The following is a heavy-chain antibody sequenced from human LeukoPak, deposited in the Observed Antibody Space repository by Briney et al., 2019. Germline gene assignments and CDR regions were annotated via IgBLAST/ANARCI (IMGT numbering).Heavy chain of an antibody. CDR3: ARGRRWFDP. D-gene: IGHD5-24*01. CDR1: GGSFSGYY. CDR2: INHSGST. V-gene: IGHV4-34*01. Sequence: SETLSLTCAVCGGSFSGYYWSWIRQPPGKGLEWIGEINHSGSTNYNPSLKSRLTISVDTSKNQFSLKLSSVTAADTAVYYCARGRRWFDPWGQGTLVTVSS. J-gene: IGHJ5*02.